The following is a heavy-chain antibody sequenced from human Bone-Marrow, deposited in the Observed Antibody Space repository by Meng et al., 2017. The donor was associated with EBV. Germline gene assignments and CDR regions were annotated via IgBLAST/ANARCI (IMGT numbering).Heavy chain of an antibody. J-gene: IGHJ4*02. D-gene: IGHD3-10*01. CDR3: ASESGRGYTPDY. CDR1: GGPFNSDA. V-gene: IGHV1-69*06. Sequence: QVQLVQSGAEVRKPXALVKGACKTSGGPFNSDAIRWVRQAPGQGLEWIGGLMPMLGAPNYAQKFQDRVTIIADTSTSTHYMELSSLRSDDTAVYYCASESGRGYTPDYGVRGTLVTVSS. CDR2: LMPMLGAP.